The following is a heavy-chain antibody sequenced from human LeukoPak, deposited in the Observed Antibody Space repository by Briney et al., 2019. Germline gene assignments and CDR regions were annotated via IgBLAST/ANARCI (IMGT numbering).Heavy chain of an antibody. CDR1: GDSISTYY. CDR3: AVNLTRHTFDI. D-gene: IGHD1-1*01. V-gene: IGHV4-59*08. J-gene: IGHJ3*02. Sequence: SETLSLTCTVSGDSISTYYWSWIRQSPGKGLEWIGSIYYSGSTNYNPSLKSRVTISVDTSKNQFSLELSSVTAADTAVYYCAVNLTRHTFDIWGQGTMVTVSS. CDR2: IYYSGST.